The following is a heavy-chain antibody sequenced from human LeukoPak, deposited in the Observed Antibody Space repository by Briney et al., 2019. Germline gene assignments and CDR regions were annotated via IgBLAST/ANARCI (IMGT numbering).Heavy chain of an antibody. CDR3: ARWGRDYNWNYKDVGNWFDP. V-gene: IGHV1-46*01. CDR1: GYTFTSYY. CDR2: INPSGGST. Sequence: GASVKVSCKASGYTFTSYYMHWVRQAPGQGLEWMGIINPSGGSTSYAQKFQGRVTMTRDTSISTAYVELSRLRSDDTAVYYCARWGRDYNWNYKDVGNWFDPWGQGTLVTVSS. J-gene: IGHJ5*02. D-gene: IGHD1-7*01.